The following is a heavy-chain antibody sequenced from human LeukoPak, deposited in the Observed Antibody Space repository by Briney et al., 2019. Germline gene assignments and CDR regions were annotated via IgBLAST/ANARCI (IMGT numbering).Heavy chain of an antibody. J-gene: IGHJ4*02. D-gene: IGHD3-16*02. Sequence: GGSLRLSCAASGFTFSSFSMNWVRQAPGKGLEWVAVISYDGGNKYYADSVKGRFTISRDNSKNTLYLQMNSLRAEDTAVYYCAKDGGWGSYRYPDYWGQGTLVTVSS. CDR2: ISYDGGNK. CDR3: AKDGGWGSYRYPDY. V-gene: IGHV3-30*18. CDR1: GFTFSSFS.